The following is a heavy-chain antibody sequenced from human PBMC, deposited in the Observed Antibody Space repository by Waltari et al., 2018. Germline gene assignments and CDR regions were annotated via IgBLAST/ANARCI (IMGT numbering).Heavy chain of an antibody. CDR2: VFSGGGT. CDR3: ATGVAARPIYFAN. CDR1: DGPISGGGYY. V-gene: IGHV4-61*02. D-gene: IGHD6-6*01. Sequence: QVRLQESGPGLVKPSQTVSLTCTVSDGPISGGGYYWSWIRQPAGKELEWIGRVFSGGGTHYNPSLQGRVTISVDTSKSQFSLELTSVSAAYTAVYYCATGVAARPIYFANWGQGTLVTVSS. J-gene: IGHJ4*02.